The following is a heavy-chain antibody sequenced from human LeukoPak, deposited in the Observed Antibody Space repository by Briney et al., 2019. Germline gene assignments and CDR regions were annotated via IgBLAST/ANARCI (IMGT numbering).Heavy chain of an antibody. J-gene: IGHJ4*02. CDR2: TENKANSYTT. CDR1: GFTFTELY. V-gene: IGHV3-72*01. D-gene: IGHD3-10*01. Sequence: GGSLRLSCAASGFTFTELYMDWVRQAPGKGLEWVGRTENKANSYTTYYAASVKGRFTISRDDSENSLYLQMNSLKTEDTAVYYCGRIDYGSGSYDYWGQGTLVTVSS. CDR3: GRIDYGSGSYDY.